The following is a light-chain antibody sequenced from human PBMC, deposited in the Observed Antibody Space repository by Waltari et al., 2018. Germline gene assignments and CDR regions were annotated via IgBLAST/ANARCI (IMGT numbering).Light chain of an antibody. CDR1: SRDVGSYNL. J-gene: IGLJ2*01. V-gene: IGLV2-18*02. Sequence: QSALTQPPSVSGSPGQSVTISCPGTSRDVGSYNLFSWYQQPPGTAPKLMIYEVSYRPSGVPDRFSGSKSGNTASLTISGLQAEDEADYYCSSYTSSNSVVFGGGTNLTVL. CDR3: SSYTSSNSVV. CDR2: EVS.